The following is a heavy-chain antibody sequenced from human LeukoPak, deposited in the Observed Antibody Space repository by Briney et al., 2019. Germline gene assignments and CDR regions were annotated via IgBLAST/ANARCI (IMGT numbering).Heavy chain of an antibody. CDR2: IYYSGYT. Sequence: PSENLSLTCTVSGGSISSGDYYWAWIRQSPGKGLEWIGSIYYSGYTFYNPSLKSRVTISVDTSKNQFSLKLSAVTAADTAVYYCARHRGSSSRWPFDYWGQGTLVTVSS. CDR3: ARHRGSSSRWPFDY. CDR1: GGSISSGDYY. D-gene: IGHD6-6*01. V-gene: IGHV4-39*01. J-gene: IGHJ4*02.